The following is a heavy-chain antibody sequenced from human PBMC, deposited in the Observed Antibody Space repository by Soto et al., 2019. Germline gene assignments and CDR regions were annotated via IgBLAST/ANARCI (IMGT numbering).Heavy chain of an antibody. Sequence: QVQLVQSGAEVKKPGSSVKVSCKASGGTFSSYAISWVRQAPGHGLEWMGGIIPIFGTANYAQKFQGRVTITADESTTTAYMELSSLRSEDTAVYYCARLALAVAGTDYGMDVWGQGTTVTVSS. J-gene: IGHJ6*02. CDR3: ARLALAVAGTDYGMDV. CDR1: GGTFSSYA. D-gene: IGHD6-19*01. CDR2: IIPIFGTA. V-gene: IGHV1-69*01.